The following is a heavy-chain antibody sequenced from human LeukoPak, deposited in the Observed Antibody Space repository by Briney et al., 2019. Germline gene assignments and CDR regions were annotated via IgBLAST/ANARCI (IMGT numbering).Heavy chain of an antibody. CDR2: ISWNSGSI. J-gene: IGHJ4*02. Sequence: GGSLRLSCAASGFTFDDYAMHWVRQAPGKGLEWVSGISWNSGSIGYADSVKGRFTISRDNSKNTLYLQMNSLRAEDTAVYYCARAGDEGYFDYWGQGTLVTVSS. CDR1: GFTFDDYA. V-gene: IGHV3-9*01. CDR3: ARAGDEGYFDY. D-gene: IGHD5-24*01.